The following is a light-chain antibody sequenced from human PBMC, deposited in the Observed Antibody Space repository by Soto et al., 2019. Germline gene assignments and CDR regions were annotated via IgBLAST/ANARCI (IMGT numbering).Light chain of an antibody. CDR1: QSISNY. Sequence: DIQMTQSPSSLSASVGDRVTITCRASQSISNYLNWYQQKPGKAPKLLIHAVSILQSGVPSRFSGSGSGTDFTLTISSLQPEDFATYYCQQSSTRPRAFGQGTKLEIK. CDR2: AVS. CDR3: QQSSTRPRA. V-gene: IGKV1-39*01. J-gene: IGKJ2*01.